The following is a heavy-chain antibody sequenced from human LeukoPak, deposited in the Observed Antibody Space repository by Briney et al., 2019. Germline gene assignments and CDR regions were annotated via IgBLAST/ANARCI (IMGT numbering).Heavy chain of an antibody. D-gene: IGHD6-6*01. Sequence: GGSLRLSCAASGFTFSSYSMNWVRQAPGKGLEWFSSISSSSSYIYYADSVKGRFTISRDNAKNSLYLQMNSLRAEDTAVYYCARSRYSSSSDDAFDIWGQGTMVTVSS. CDR1: GFTFSSYS. V-gene: IGHV3-21*01. J-gene: IGHJ3*02. CDR2: ISSSSSYI. CDR3: ARSRYSSSSDDAFDI.